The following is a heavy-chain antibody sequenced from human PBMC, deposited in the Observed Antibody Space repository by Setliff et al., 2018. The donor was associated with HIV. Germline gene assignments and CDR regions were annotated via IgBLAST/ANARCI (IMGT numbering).Heavy chain of an antibody. CDR2: IYSGGTT. CDR1: GGSIRSGLNY. V-gene: IGHV4-61*09. CDR3: ARQPPLSVLQVWFDDY. D-gene: IGHD3-10*01. Sequence: SETLSLTCSVSGGSIRSGLNYWTWIRQPAGKGLEWIGQIYSGGTTNYNPSLKRRVTMSVDTSKNHFSLKLSSVTAADTAMYFCARQPPLSVLQVWFDDYWGQGTLVTVSS. J-gene: IGHJ4*02.